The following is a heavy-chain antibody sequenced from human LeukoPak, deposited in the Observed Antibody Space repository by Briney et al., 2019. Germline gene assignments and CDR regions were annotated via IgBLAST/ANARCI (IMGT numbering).Heavy chain of an antibody. D-gene: IGHD1-1*01. J-gene: IGHJ4*02. Sequence: GRSLRLSCAASGVTFRSYAMHWVRQAPGKGLEWVAVISYDGSNKYYADSVKGRFTISRDNSKNTLYLQMNSLRAEDTAVYYCARSTKKFDYWGQGTLVTVSS. CDR3: ARSTKKFDY. V-gene: IGHV3-30-3*01. CDR1: GVTFRSYA. CDR2: ISYDGSNK.